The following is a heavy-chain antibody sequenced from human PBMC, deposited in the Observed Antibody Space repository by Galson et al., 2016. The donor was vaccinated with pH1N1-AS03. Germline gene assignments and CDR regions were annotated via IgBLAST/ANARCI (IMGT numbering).Heavy chain of an antibody. D-gene: IGHD3-10*01. Sequence: SLTCSVSDGSIRSYFWSWIRQAPGKRLEWIGNILHGGSTKYNPTLKSRVTMSTDTFKNQISLRLNSVIAADTAVYYCARDPSWFGEEQYYFDYWSQGKMVTVSS. J-gene: IGHJ4*02. V-gene: IGHV4-59*01. CDR3: ARDPSWFGEEQYYFDY. CDR1: DGSIRSYF. CDR2: ILHGGST.